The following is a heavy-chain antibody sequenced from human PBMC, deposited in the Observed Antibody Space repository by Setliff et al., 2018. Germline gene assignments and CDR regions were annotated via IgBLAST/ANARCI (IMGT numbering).Heavy chain of an antibody. CDR2: MNPNSGNT. Sequence: ASVKVSCKASGYTFTSYDINWVRQATGQGLEWMGWMNPNSGNTGYAQKFQGRVTMTRNTSISPAYMELSSLRSEDTAVYYCARDVPFWSGYYTGYYYYYGMDVWGQGTTVTVSS. CDR3: ARDVPFWSGYYTGYYYYYGMDV. D-gene: IGHD3-3*01. V-gene: IGHV1-8*02. CDR1: GYTFTSYD. J-gene: IGHJ6*02.